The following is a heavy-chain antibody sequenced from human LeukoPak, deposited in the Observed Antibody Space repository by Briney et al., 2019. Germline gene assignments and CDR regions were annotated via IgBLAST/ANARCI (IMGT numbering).Heavy chain of an antibody. Sequence: GGSLRLSCAASGFTFSSYGMHWVRQAPGKGLERVAVISYDGSNKYYADSVKGRFTISRDNSKNTLYLQMNSLRAEDTAVYYCAKDRGREITFGGVIVYYFDYWGQGTLVTVSS. V-gene: IGHV3-30*18. CDR2: ISYDGSNK. CDR1: GFTFSSYG. CDR3: AKDRGREITFGGVIVYYFDY. J-gene: IGHJ4*02. D-gene: IGHD3-16*02.